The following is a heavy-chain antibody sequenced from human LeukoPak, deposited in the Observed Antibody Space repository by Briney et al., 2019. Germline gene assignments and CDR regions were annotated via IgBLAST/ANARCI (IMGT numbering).Heavy chain of an antibody. V-gene: IGHV3-21*01. Sequence: GGSLRLSCAASGFTFSSYSMNWVRQAPWKGLEWVLSISSSSSYIYYADSVKGRFTISRDNAKNSPYLQMNSLRAEDTAVYYCATHYYGSGSFPWGQGTLVTVSS. CDR1: GFTFSSYS. D-gene: IGHD3-10*01. J-gene: IGHJ5*02. CDR2: ISSSSSYI. CDR3: ATHYYGSGSFP.